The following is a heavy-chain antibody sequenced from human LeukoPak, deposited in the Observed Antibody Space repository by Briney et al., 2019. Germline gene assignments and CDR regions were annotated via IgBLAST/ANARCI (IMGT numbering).Heavy chain of an antibody. J-gene: IGHJ5*02. Sequence: ASVKVSCKASGYTFTSYGISWVRQAPGQGLEWMGWISAYNGNTNYAQKLQGRVTMTTDTSTSTAYMELRSLRSDDTAVYYCARVAYYGSGSYYNLNWFDPWGQGTLVTASS. CDR1: GYTFTSYG. CDR2: ISAYNGNT. D-gene: IGHD3-10*01. CDR3: ARVAYYGSGSYYNLNWFDP. V-gene: IGHV1-18*01.